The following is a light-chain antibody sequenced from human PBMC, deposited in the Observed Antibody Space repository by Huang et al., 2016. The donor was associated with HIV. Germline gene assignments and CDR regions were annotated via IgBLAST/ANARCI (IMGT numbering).Light chain of an antibody. Sequence: IVMTKSPDSLAVSLGERATINFKSSQRILYNSDKKNYLAWYQQKPGQPPKLLSYLASARESGVPDRVRGSGSGPGFTLTISSLQAGDVAVYYCQQYYGSPPTFGQGTKVEIK. V-gene: IGKV4-1*01. CDR3: QQYYGSPPT. CDR2: LAS. CDR1: QRILYNSDKKNY. J-gene: IGKJ1*01.